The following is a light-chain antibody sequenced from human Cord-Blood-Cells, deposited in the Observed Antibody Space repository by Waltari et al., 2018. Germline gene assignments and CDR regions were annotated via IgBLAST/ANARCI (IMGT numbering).Light chain of an antibody. V-gene: IGLV2-23*01. CDR3: CSYAGSSTYV. CDR1: SSDVGSYNL. J-gene: IGLJ1*01. CDR2: EGS. Sequence: QSALTQPASVSGSPGQSITISCTGTSSDVGSYNLVSWYQQHPGKAPKLRIYEGSKRPSGVSMCFSGSKSGNTVSLTISGLQAEDEGDYYCCSYAGSSTYVFGTGTKVTVL.